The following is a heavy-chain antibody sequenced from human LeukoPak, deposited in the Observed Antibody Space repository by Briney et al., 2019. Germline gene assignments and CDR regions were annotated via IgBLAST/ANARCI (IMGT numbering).Heavy chain of an antibody. Sequence: PGGALRLSCTVSGFTFSNYGMHWVRQAPGKGLEWVAFIRYDGSNEYYADSVKGRFTISRDNSKNTLYLQMNSLRAEDTAVYYCAKMGALRYYYYMDVWGKGTTVTVSS. CDR2: IRYDGSNE. CDR3: AKMGALRYYYYMDV. CDR1: GFTFSNYG. V-gene: IGHV3-30*02. J-gene: IGHJ6*03. D-gene: IGHD3-16*01.